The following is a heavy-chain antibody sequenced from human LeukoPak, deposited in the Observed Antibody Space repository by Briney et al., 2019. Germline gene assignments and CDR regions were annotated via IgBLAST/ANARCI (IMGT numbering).Heavy chain of an antibody. CDR3: ARELSYYYYYGMDV. Sequence: ASVKVSCKASGYTFTRYGITWVRQAPGQRLEWMGWINAGNGNTKYSQKFQGRVTITRDTSAGTAYMELSSLRSEDTAVYYCARELSYYYYYGMDVWGQGTTVTVSS. V-gene: IGHV1-3*01. CDR1: GYTFTRYG. CDR2: INAGNGNT. J-gene: IGHJ6*02.